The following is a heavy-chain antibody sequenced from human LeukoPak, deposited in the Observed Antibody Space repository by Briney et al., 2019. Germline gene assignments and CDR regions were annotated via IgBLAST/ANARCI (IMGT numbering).Heavy chain of an antibody. CDR2: INPNSGGT. D-gene: IGHD3-10*01. Sequence: ASVKVSCKASGYSFTDYYIHWVRQAPGQGLEWMGWINPNSGGTNYAQKFQGGVTMTRDTSISTAYMELSRLTSDDTAVYYCARDGGFGDLGIDYWGQGTLVTVSS. CDR3: ARDGGFGDLGIDY. J-gene: IGHJ4*02. V-gene: IGHV1-2*02. CDR1: GYSFTDYY.